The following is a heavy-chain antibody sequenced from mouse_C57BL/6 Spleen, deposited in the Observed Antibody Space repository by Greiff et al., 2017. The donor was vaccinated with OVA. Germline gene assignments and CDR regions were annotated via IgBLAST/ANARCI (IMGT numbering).Heavy chain of an antibody. Sequence: VQLQQSGAELVKPGASVKISCKASGYAFSSYWMHWVKQRPGKGLEWIGQIYTGDGDTNYNGKFKGKATMTADKSASTAYMQLSSLTSEDAAVYFCARRGEGFAYWGQGTLVTVSA. CDR2: IYTGDGDT. V-gene: IGHV1-80*01. CDR1: GYAFSSYW. J-gene: IGHJ3*01. CDR3: ARRGEGFAY.